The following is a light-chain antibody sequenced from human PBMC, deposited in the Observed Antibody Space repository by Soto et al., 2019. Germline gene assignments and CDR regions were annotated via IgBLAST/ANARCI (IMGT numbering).Light chain of an antibody. V-gene: IGKV1-39*01. J-gene: IGKJ1*01. CDR1: QSISSY. CDR2: AAS. CDR3: QQSYSTPVA. Sequence: DIQMTQSPSSLSASVGDRVTITCRASQSISSYLNWYQQKPGKAPKLLIYAASSLQSGVPSRFSGSGSGTDFTLTISSLQPEDFATYYCQQSYSTPVAFGQGTKVE.